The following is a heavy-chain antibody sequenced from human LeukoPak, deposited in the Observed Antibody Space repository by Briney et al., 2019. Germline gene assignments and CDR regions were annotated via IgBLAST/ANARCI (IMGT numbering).Heavy chain of an antibody. V-gene: IGHV3-30*04. J-gene: IGHJ4*02. Sequence: GGSLRLSCAASGFTFSSYAMHWVRQAPGKGLEWVAVISYDGSNKYYADSVKGRFTISRDNSKNTLYLQMSSLRAEDTAVYYCARGRYYYDSSGSGGDYWGQGTLVTVSS. D-gene: IGHD3-22*01. CDR2: ISYDGSNK. CDR3: ARGRYYYDSSGSGGDY. CDR1: GFTFSSYA.